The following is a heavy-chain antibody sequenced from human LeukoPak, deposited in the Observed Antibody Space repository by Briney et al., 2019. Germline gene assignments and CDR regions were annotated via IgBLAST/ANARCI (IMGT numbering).Heavy chain of an antibody. CDR1: GFPSRSTN. V-gene: IGHV3-66*01. J-gene: IGHJ4*02. CDR3: ARDKHCSGGSCYAVSLGLDY. CDR2: FFTGGST. Sequence: PGGPLNPSCQAPGFPSRSTNMSGVGKAPGKGRGWVPVFFTGGSTYYADSVKGRFTISRDNSKNTLYLQMNSLRAEDTAVYYCARDKHCSGGSCYAVSLGLDYWGQGTLVTVSS. D-gene: IGHD2-15*01.